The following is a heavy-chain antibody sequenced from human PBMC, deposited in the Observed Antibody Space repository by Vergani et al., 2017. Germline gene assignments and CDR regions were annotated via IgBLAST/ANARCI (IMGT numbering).Heavy chain of an antibody. CDR3: GRGSDNYN. CDR2: IKNIGDST. V-gene: IGHV3-23*01. CDR1: GFTFSRHA. Sequence: EVQLLQSEGAVVQPGGSLRLSCVSFGFTFSRHAMSWVRQGHGQGLEWVLSIKNIGDSTSYADPVKGRFTISRDNSKNTLYLQMNSLRVEDTAVYYCGRGSDNYNWGQGTLVTVSS. D-gene: IGHD5-24*01. J-gene: IGHJ4*02.